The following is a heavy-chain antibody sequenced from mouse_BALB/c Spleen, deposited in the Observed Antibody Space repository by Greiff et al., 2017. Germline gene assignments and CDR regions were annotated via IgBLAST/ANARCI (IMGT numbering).Heavy chain of an antibody. CDR1: GFSLTSYG. CDR3: ARGLNLLVRYPHYALDY. J-gene: IGHJ4*01. Sequence: VKLVESGPGLVAPSQSLSITCTVSGFSLTSYGVHWVRQPPGKGLEWLGVIWAGGSINYNSALMSRLSNSKDNSKIQVFLEMNRLQTDDTAMYYCARGLNLLVRYPHYALDYWGQGTSVTVSS. V-gene: IGHV2-9*02. D-gene: IGHD1-1*01. CDR2: IWAGGSI.